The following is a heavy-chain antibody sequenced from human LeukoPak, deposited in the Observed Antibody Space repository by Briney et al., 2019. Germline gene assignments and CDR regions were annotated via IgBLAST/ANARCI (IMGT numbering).Heavy chain of an antibody. V-gene: IGHV4-38-2*02. D-gene: IGHD2-15*01. Sequence: PSETLSLTCDVSGYSISSGYYWGWIRQPPEKGLEWIGSIYHSGSTYNNPSLKSRVTISVDTSKNQFSLKLSSVTAADTAMYYCARDCSGGSCYAFDIWGQGTMVIVSS. CDR2: IYHSGST. CDR3: ARDCSGGSCYAFDI. J-gene: IGHJ3*02. CDR1: GYSISSGYY.